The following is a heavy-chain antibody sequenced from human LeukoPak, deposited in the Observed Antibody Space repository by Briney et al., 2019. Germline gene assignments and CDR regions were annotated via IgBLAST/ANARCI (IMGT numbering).Heavy chain of an antibody. J-gene: IGHJ4*02. CDR3: ARSGPPDYLDF. D-gene: IGHD1-14*01. CDR2: MYYSGST. Sequence: SETLSLTCTVSGGSISSYYWSWIRQPPGKGLEWIGYMYYSGSTNHNPSLKSRVTISVDKAKNQFSLKLNSVTAADTAVYYCARSGPPDYLDFWGQGTLVTVSS. CDR1: GGSISSYY. V-gene: IGHV4-59*01.